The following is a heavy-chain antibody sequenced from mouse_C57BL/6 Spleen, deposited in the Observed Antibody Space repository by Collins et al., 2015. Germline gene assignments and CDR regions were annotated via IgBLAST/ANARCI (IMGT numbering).Heavy chain of an antibody. Sequence: QVQLQQSGAELVKPGASVKMSCKTSGYTFTSYWVTWVKQRPGQGLEWIGDIFPGSGSSNYNEKFKSKATLTVDTTSSTAYVQLSSLTSEDSAVYYCARDGYYLYAVDYWGQGTSVTVSS. CDR1: GYTFTSYW. CDR3: ARDGYYLYAVDY. J-gene: IGHJ4*01. CDR2: IFPGSGSS. D-gene: IGHD2-3*01. V-gene: IGHV1-55*01.